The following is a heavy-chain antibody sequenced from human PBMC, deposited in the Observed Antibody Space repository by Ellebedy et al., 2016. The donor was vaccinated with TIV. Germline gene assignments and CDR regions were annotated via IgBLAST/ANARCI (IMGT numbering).Heavy chain of an antibody. Sequence: GESLKISXAASGFTFSSYGMHWVRQAPGKGLEWVAVISYDGSNKYYADSVKGRFTISRDNSKNTLYLQMNSLRAEDTAVYYCAKDFGSIIMIVVHWGQGTLVTVSS. J-gene: IGHJ4*02. V-gene: IGHV3-30*18. CDR3: AKDFGSIIMIVVH. CDR1: GFTFSSYG. CDR2: ISYDGSNK. D-gene: IGHD3-22*01.